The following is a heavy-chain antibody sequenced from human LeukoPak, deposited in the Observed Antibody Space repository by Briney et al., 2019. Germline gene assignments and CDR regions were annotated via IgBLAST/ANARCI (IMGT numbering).Heavy chain of an antibody. Sequence: ASVKVSCKASGGTFTSYGISWVRQAPGQGLEWMEWISAYNGNTNYAQKLQGRVTMTTDTSTSTAYMELRSLRSDDTAVYYCAREDSSGWYNWFDPWGQGTLVTVSS. CDR3: AREDSSGWYNWFDP. D-gene: IGHD6-19*01. CDR2: ISAYNGNT. CDR1: GGTFTSYG. J-gene: IGHJ5*02. V-gene: IGHV1-18*01.